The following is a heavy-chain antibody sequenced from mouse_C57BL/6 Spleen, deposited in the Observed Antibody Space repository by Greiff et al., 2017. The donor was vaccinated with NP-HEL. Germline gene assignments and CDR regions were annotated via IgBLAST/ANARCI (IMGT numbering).Heavy chain of an antibody. CDR1: GYTFTDYY. D-gene: IGHD2-2*01. Sequence: EVQLQQSGPELVKPGASVKISCKASGYTFTDYYMNWVKQSHGKSLEWIGDINPNNGGTSYNQKFKGKATLTVDKSSSTAYMELRSLTSEDSAVYYCARWLPIYAMDYWGQGTSVTVSS. V-gene: IGHV1-26*01. CDR3: ARWLPIYAMDY. J-gene: IGHJ4*01. CDR2: INPNNGGT.